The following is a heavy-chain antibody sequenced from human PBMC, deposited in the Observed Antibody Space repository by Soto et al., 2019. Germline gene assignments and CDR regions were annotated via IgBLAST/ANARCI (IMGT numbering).Heavy chain of an antibody. J-gene: IGHJ3*02. CDR2: IYYSGST. Sequence: SETLSLTCAVSGYSISSSNWWGWIRQPPGKGLEWIGYIYYSGSTYYNPSLKSRVTMSVDTSKNQFSLRLSSVTAVDTAVYYCARGYSYGRDAFDIWGQGTMVTVS. V-gene: IGHV4-28*03. CDR3: ARGYSYGRDAFDI. CDR1: GYSISSSNW. D-gene: IGHD5-18*01.